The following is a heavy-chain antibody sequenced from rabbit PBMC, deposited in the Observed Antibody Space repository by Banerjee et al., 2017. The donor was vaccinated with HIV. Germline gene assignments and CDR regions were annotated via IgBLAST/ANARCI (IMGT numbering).Heavy chain of an antibody. J-gene: IGHJ4*01. CDR1: GFSLSVSYW. V-gene: IGHV1S45*01. CDR3: ARRYAVSSGGYNYFNL. Sequence: QEQLEESGGDLVKPEGSLTLTCTASGFSLSVSYWICWVRQAPGKGLEWIACIDAGDSGRAYYATWAKGRFTISKTSSTTVTLQMTSLTAADTATYFCARRYAVSSGGYNYFNLWGPGTLVTVS. D-gene: IGHD1-1*01. CDR2: IDAGDSGRA.